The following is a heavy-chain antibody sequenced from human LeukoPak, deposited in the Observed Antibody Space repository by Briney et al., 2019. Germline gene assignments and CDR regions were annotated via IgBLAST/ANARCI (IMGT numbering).Heavy chain of an antibody. D-gene: IGHD3-9*01. Sequence: SQTLSPTCAISGDSVSSNSAAWNWIRQSPSRGLEWLGRTYYRSKWYNDYAVSVKSRITINPDTSKNQFSLQLNSVTPEDTAVYYCARVSGLDDILTGYYTYYFDYWGQGTLVTVSS. V-gene: IGHV6-1*01. CDR3: ARVSGLDDILTGYYTYYFDY. J-gene: IGHJ4*02. CDR1: GDSVSSNSAA. CDR2: TYYRSKWYN.